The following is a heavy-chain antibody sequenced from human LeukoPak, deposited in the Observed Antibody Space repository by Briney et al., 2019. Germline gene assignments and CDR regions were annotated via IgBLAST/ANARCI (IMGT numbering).Heavy chain of an antibody. CDR3: ARGRDYYDTSAGY. CDR2: IYYSGGA. D-gene: IGHD3-22*01. J-gene: IGHJ4*02. Sequence: SETLSLTCTVSGGSVSSGSYYWSWIRQPPGKGLEWIAFIYYSGGANYNPSLKSRVTISVDTSKNQFSLKLSSVTTADTAVYYCARGRDYYDTSAGYWGQGTLVTVSS. V-gene: IGHV4-61*01. CDR1: GGSVSSGSYY.